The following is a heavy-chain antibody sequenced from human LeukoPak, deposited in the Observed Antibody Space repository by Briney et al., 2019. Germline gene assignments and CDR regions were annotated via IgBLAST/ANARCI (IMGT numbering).Heavy chain of an antibody. D-gene: IGHD3-22*01. V-gene: IGHV3-7*03. CDR3: AKDREYDDSCDYNG. Sequence: GGSLRLSCAASGFIFSNYWMSWVRQAPGKGLEWVANIKQAGSEKNYVDSVKGRFTISRDDSKNMVYLQMDSLRAEDTAVYYCAKDREYDDSCDYNGWGQGTLATVSS. CDR2: IKQAGSEK. J-gene: IGHJ4*02. CDR1: GFIFSNYW.